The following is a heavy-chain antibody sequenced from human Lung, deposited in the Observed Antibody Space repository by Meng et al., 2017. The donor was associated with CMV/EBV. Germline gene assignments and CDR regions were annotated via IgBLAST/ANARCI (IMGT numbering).Heavy chain of an antibody. D-gene: IGHD4-23*01. CDR1: GFTFSSYA. Sequence: GGSLRLXXAGSGFTFSSYAMHWVRQAPGKGLEEVAIISHDGSDKYFADSVKGRFTISRDNSKNTLYLQMNSLRAEDTALYFCATDYGADSGRLFDYWGHGXLVTVSS. CDR2: ISHDGSDK. CDR3: ATDYGADSGRLFDY. V-gene: IGHV3-30-3*01. J-gene: IGHJ4*01.